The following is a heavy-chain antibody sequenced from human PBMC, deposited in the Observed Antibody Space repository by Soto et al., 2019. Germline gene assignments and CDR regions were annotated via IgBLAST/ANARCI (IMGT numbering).Heavy chain of an antibody. CDR2: IRSKANSDAT. Sequence: EVPLVESGGGLGQPGGSLKLSCAASGFTCSGSAMHWVRQASGKGRGWVGRIRSKANSDATEYVASVKGRFTISRDDSKNMASLQMSRLKTEDTAVYYCTSQGDSYGFVYWGQGTLVTVSS. CDR3: TSQGDSYGFVY. J-gene: IGHJ4*02. D-gene: IGHD5-18*01. V-gene: IGHV3-73*02. CDR1: GFTCSGSA.